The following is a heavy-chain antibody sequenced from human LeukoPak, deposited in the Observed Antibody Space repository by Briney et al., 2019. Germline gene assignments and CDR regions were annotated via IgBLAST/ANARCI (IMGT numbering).Heavy chain of an antibody. Sequence: SETLSLTCTVSGVSISTYSWSWIRQPPGKGLEWIGYISYSGSTSYNPSLRSRVTISVDTSKNQSSLKLSSVTAADTAVYYCATDGNFDLWGRGTLVTVSS. D-gene: IGHD1-26*01. CDR2: ISYSGST. CDR3: ATDGNFDL. J-gene: IGHJ2*01. V-gene: IGHV4-59*01. CDR1: GVSISTYS.